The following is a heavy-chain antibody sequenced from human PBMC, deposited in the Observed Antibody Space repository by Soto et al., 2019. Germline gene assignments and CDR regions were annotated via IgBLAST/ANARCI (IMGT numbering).Heavy chain of an antibody. CDR1: GFSFGSYS. D-gene: IGHD3-3*01. V-gene: IGHV3-48*01. J-gene: IGHJ3*02. Sequence: GGSLRLSCAASGFSFGSYSMNWVRQAPGKGLEWVSYISSSSSTIYYADSVKGRFTISRDNAKNSLYLQMYSLRAEDTAVYYCAVNRGHDFWSGYWGDNDAFDIWGQGTMVTVSS. CDR3: AVNRGHDFWSGYWGDNDAFDI. CDR2: ISSSSSTI.